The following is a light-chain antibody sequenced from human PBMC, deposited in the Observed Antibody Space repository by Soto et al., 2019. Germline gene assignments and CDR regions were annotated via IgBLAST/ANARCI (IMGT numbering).Light chain of an antibody. Sequence: DIQMTQSPSTLSSSVGDGVTITCRASQRISTWLAWYQQKPGKPPKVLIYGASNLQSGVPPRFSGSGSGTDFTLTISSLQPGDFATYYCQHYYTYPWTFGQGTKVDIK. J-gene: IGKJ1*01. CDR3: QHYYTYPWT. V-gene: IGKV1-5*01. CDR1: QRISTW. CDR2: GAS.